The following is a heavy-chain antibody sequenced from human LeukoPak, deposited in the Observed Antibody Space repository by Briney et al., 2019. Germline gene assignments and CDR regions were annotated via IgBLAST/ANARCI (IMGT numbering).Heavy chain of an antibody. CDR1: GFTVSSNY. J-gene: IGHJ4*02. CDR3: ARGLAAAGLYFDY. Sequence: GGSLRLSCAASGFTVSSNYMTWVRQAPGKGLEWVSVVYTGGSTYSADSVKGRFTISRDNSKNTLYLQMNSLRAEDTTVYYCARGLAAAGLYFDYWGQGTLVTVSS. V-gene: IGHV3-53*01. D-gene: IGHD6-13*01. CDR2: VYTGGST.